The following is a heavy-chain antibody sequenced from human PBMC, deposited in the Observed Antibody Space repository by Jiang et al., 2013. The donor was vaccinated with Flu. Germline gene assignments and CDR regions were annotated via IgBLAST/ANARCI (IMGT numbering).Heavy chain of an antibody. CDR2: INPNSGGT. D-gene: IGHD3-16*02. CDR1: GYTFTGYY. V-gene: IGHV1-2*02. CDR3: AKEYYDYVWGSYRSRGPFDY. Sequence: VKVSCKASGYTFTGYYMHWVRQAPGQGLEWMGWINPNSGGTNFAQKFQGRVTMTRDTSISTAYMELSRLRSDDTAVYYCAKEYYDYVWGSYRSRGPFDYWG. J-gene: IGHJ4*01.